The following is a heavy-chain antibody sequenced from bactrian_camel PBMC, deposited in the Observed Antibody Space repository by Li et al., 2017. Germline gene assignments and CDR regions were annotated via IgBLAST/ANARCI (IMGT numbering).Heavy chain of an antibody. V-gene: IGHV3S44*01. CDR1: GTSDGRDG. Sequence: VQLVESGGGSVQAGGSLTLSCVVSGTSDGRDGACLGWFRQAPGKEREWVAVIGGGDGRSTYAGSAKGRFTISQDDAKRTLYLQMSNLKPEDTALYYCASRVGMCGPNWSKLRFDSRGPGTQVTVS. D-gene: IGHD1*01. J-gene: IGHJ4*01. CDR2: IGGGDGRS. CDR3: ASRVGMCGPNWSKLRFDS.